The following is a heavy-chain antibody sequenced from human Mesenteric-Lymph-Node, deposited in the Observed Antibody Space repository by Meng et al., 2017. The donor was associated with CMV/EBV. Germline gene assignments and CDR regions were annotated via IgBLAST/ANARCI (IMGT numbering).Heavy chain of an antibody. J-gene: IGHJ4*02. CDR1: GFSFSSYA. CDR2: IRYDGNDK. Sequence: GGSLRLSCAASGFSFSSYAMHWVRQAPGKGLEWVAFIRYDGNDKYYEDSVKGRFTISRDNSKNTLYLQMNSLRPEDTAVYYCAKGDTTHPPGDYWGQGTLVTVSS. CDR3: AKGDTTHPPGDY. D-gene: IGHD1-1*01. V-gene: IGHV3-30*02.